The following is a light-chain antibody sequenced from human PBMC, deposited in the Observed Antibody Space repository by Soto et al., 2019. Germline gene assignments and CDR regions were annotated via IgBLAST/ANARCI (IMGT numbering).Light chain of an antibody. CDR1: QDISNF. CDR3: QQYDNLPPFT. J-gene: IGKJ3*01. V-gene: IGKV1-33*01. CDR2: DAS. Sequence: DIQMTQSPSSLSASVGDRVTITCQASQDISNFLNWYQQKPGTAPKLLIYDASNLETGVPSRFSGSGSGTDFTFTISSLQPEDIATYYCQQYDNLPPFTVGPGTKVDIK.